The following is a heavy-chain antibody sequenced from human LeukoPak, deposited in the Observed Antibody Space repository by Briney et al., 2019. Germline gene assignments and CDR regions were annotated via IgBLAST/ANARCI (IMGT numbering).Heavy chain of an antibody. V-gene: IGHV3-33*01. CDR3: ARDSSSWSNWFDP. D-gene: IGHD6-13*01. Sequence: GGSLRLSCAASGFTFSSYGMHWVRQAPGKGLEWVAVIWYDGSNKYYADSVKGRFTISRDNSKNTLYLQMNSLRAEDTAVYYCARDSSSWSNWFDPWGQGTLVTVSS. CDR2: IWYDGSNK. J-gene: IGHJ5*02. CDR1: GFTFSSYG.